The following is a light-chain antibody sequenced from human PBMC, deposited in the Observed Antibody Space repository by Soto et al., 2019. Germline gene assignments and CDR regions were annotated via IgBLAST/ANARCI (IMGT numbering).Light chain of an antibody. J-gene: IGLJ1*01. Sequence: QSALTQPRSVSGSPGQSVTISCTGTSSDVGDYNFVSWYQQHPGKAPKLMIYDVSKRPSGVPDRFSGCKSDNTASLTISGLQADDEAHYYCCSYAGTYSYVLGTGTKLTVL. CDR2: DVS. CDR1: SSDVGDYNF. CDR3: CSYAGTYSYV. V-gene: IGLV2-11*01.